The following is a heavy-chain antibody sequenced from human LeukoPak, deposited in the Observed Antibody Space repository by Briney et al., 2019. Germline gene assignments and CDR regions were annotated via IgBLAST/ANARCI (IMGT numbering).Heavy chain of an antibody. CDR2: ISDSGGRT. D-gene: IGHD3-22*01. V-gene: IGHV3-23*01. Sequence: GGSLRLSCAVSGITLSNYGMSWVRQAPGKGLEWVAGISDSGGRTNYADSMKGRFTISRDNPKNTLYLQMNSLRVEDTAVYFCAKRGVVIRVILVGFHKEAYYFDSWGQGALVTVSS. J-gene: IGHJ4*02. CDR3: AKRGVVIRVILVGFHKEAYYFDS. CDR1: GITLSNYG.